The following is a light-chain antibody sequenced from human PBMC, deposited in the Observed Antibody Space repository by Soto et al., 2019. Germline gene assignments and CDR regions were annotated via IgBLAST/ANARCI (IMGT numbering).Light chain of an antibody. V-gene: IGKV3-20*01. CDR3: QQDGSSHLLT. J-gene: IGKJ4*01. CDR1: QSVGTSY. CDR2: GAS. Sequence: EIVLTQSPGTRSLPPGEGATLSGRAGQSVGTSYLAWSQQKPGQAPRLLLYGASRRPTGIPARFRGSGSGTDFTLTISRLEPEDFAVYYWQQDGSSHLLTFGGGTKGEIK.